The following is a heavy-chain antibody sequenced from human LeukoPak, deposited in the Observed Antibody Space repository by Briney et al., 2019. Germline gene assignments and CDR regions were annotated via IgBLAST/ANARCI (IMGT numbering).Heavy chain of an antibody. CDR1: GFTFSSYG. D-gene: IGHD2-15*01. V-gene: IGHV3-30*03. Sequence: GGSLRLSCAASGFTFSSYGMHWVRQAPGKGLEWVAVISYDGSNKYYADSVKGRFTIPRDNSKNTLYLQMNSLRAEDTAVYYCARVLGENCSGGSCYPGGPWGQGTLVTVSS. CDR2: ISYDGSNK. CDR3: ARVLGENCSGGSCYPGGP. J-gene: IGHJ5*02.